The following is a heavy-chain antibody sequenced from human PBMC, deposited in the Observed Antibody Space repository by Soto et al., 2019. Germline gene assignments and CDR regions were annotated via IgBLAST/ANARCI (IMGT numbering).Heavy chain of an antibody. V-gene: IGHV3-21*01. CDR3: ARGRVATIKALDY. CDR2: ISSSSSYI. D-gene: IGHD5-12*01. CDR1: GFTFSSYS. J-gene: IGHJ4*02. Sequence: GGSLRLSCAASGFTFSSYSMNWVCQAPGKGPEWVSSISSSSSYIYYADSVKGRFTISRDNAKNSLYLQMNSLRAEDTAVYYCARGRVATIKALDYWGQGTLVTVSS.